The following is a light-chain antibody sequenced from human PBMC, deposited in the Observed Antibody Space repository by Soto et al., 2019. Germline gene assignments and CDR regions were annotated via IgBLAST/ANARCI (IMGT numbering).Light chain of an antibody. CDR3: QQSDALVLS. CDR2: DAS. J-gene: IGKJ4*01. Sequence: DIPMTQSPSSLSASVGDRVTITCQASQDITDYLHWYQQKPGKAPRLLIYDASNLETGVPSRFSGSGSGTDFTFTISSLQPEDTATYYCQQSDALVLSFGGGTKVEI. CDR1: QDITDY. V-gene: IGKV1-33*01.